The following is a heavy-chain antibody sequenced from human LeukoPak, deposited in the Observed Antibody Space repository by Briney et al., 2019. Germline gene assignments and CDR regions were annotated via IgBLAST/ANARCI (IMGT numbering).Heavy chain of an antibody. CDR2: MNPNSGNT. CDR1: GYTFTSYD. Sequence: ASVKVSCKASGYTFTSYDINWVRQATGQGLEWMRWMNPNSGNTGYAQKFQGRVTMTRNISISTAYMELSSLRSEDTAVYYCARASLKRLPAEYFQHWGQGTLVTVSS. J-gene: IGHJ1*01. CDR3: ARASLKRLPAEYFQH. V-gene: IGHV1-8*01. D-gene: IGHD2-2*01.